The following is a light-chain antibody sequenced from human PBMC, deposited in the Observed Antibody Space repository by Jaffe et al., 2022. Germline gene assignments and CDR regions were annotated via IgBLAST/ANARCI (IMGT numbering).Light chain of an antibody. Sequence: EIVLTQSPGTLSLSPGERATLSCRASQSISRAYLAWYQQKPGQAPRLLIYGASSRAPGISDKFSGSGSGTDFTLTISRLEPEDFAVYYCQQYGSSPQYTFGQGTKLEIK. CDR1: QSISRAY. J-gene: IGKJ2*01. CDR2: GAS. V-gene: IGKV3-20*01. CDR3: QQYGSSPQYT.